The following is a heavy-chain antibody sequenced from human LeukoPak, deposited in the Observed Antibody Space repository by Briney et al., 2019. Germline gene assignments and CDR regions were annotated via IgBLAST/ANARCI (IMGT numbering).Heavy chain of an antibody. V-gene: IGHV3-21*01. J-gene: IGHJ4*02. D-gene: IGHD3-3*01. CDR1: GFTFSTYS. Sequence: GGSLRLSCVGSGFTFSTYSINWVRQAPGKGLEWVSSISGSSNYIYYADSVKGRFTISRDNAKNSLYLQMNSLRAEDTAVYYCARGDDFWSGYYTPLDYWGQGTLVTVSS. CDR2: ISGSSNYI. CDR3: ARGDDFWSGYYTPLDY.